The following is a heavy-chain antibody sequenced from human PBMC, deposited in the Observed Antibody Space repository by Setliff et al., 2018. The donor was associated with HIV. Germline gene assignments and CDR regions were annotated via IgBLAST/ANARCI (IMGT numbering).Heavy chain of an antibody. CDR1: GGSISSSSYY. V-gene: IGHV4-39*01. CDR3: ARLPYIPMYYFDY. CDR2: IYYSGST. J-gene: IGHJ4*02. D-gene: IGHD3-10*02. Sequence: ASETLSLTCTVSGGSISSSSYYWGWIRQPPGKGLEWIGSIYYSGSTYYNPSLKSRVAISVDTSKNQFSLKLSSVTAADTAVYYCARLPYIPMYYFDYWGQGTLVTVS.